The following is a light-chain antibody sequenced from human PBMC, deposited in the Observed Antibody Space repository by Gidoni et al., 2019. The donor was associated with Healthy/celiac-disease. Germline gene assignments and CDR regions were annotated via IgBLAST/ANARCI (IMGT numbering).Light chain of an antibody. CDR3: AAWDDSLNGPVYV. J-gene: IGLJ1*01. Sequence: QSVLTQPPSASGTPGQRLTISCSGSSSNIYSNNQRPSGVPDRFSGSKSGTSASLAISGLQSEDEADYYCAAWDDSLNGPVYVFGTGTKVTVL. CDR2: SNN. CDR1: SSN. V-gene: IGLV1-44*01.